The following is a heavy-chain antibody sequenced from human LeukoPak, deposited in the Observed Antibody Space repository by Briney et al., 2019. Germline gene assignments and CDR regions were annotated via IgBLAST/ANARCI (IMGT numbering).Heavy chain of an antibody. V-gene: IGHV3-21*01. J-gene: IGHJ3*02. CDR2: ISSNSNYI. Sequence: GSLRLSCAASGCTLSSYSMNWVRQAPGKGLEWVSSISSNSNYISYADSVKGRFTISRDNAKKSLYLQMSSLRAEDTAVYYCASGDVFDIWGKGTMVTVSS. CDR1: GCTLSSYS. CDR3: ASGDVFDI.